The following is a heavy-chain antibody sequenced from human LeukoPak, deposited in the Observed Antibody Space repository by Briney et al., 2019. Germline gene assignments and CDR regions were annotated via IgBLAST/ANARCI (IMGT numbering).Heavy chain of an antibody. CDR1: GYTFTGYY. V-gene: IGHV1-2*02. CDR3: AISLSSSWFDP. D-gene: IGHD6-13*01. Sequence: ASVKVSCKASGYTFTGYYMHWVRQAPGQGLEWMGWINPNSGGTNYAQKFQGRVTMTTDTSTSTAYMELRSLRSDDTAVYYCAISLSSSWFDPWGQGTLVTVSS. CDR2: INPNSGGT. J-gene: IGHJ5*02.